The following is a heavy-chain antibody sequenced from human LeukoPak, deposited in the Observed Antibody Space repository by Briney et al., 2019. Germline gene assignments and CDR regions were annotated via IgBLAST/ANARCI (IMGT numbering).Heavy chain of an antibody. CDR3: ARGYYGSGSYDY. V-gene: IGHV4-39*01. D-gene: IGHD3-10*01. CDR1: GGSISSSSYY. J-gene: IGHJ4*02. CDR2: IYYSGST. Sequence: SETLSLTCTVSGGSISSSSYYWGWIRQPPGKGLEWIGSIYYSGSTYYNPSLKSRVTISVDTSKNQFSLKLSSVTAADTAVYYCARGYYGSGSYDYWGQGTLVTASS.